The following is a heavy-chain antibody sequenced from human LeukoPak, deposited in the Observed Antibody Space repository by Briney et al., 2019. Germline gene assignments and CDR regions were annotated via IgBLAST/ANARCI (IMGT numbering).Heavy chain of an antibody. CDR2: IYHSGST. CDR3: ARGGSGSLTPFDI. V-gene: IGHV4-4*02. Sequence: SETLSLTCAVSGGSISSSNWWSWVRQPPGKGLEWIGEIYHSGSTNYNPSLKSRVTISVDTSKIQFSLKLSSVTTADTAVYYCARGGSGSLTPFDIWGQGTMVTVSS. CDR1: GGSISSSNW. D-gene: IGHD1-26*01. J-gene: IGHJ3*02.